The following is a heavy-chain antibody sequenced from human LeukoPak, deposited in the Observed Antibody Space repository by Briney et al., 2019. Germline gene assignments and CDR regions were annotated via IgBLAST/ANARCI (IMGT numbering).Heavy chain of an antibody. CDR2: IYHSGRT. CDR3: ARHVLAYFDY. CDR1: GYSISRGYY. D-gene: IGHD2-8*02. J-gene: IGHJ4*02. Sequence: KPSETLSLTCTVSGYSISRGYYCAWIRQPPGKGLEWIGIIYHSGRTYYNPSLQSRVTMSVDASKNQFSLQLSPVTAADTAVFCCARHVLAYFDYWGQGTLVTVSS. V-gene: IGHV4-38-2*02.